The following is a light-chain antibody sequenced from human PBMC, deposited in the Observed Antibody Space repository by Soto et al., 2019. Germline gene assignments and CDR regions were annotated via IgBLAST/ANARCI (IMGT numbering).Light chain of an antibody. J-gene: IGKJ3*01. Sequence: DIQMTQSPSSLSASVGDRVTITCRASQSISNYLNWYQQKPGKAPKLLIYAASSFQSGVPSRFSGSGSGTDFTRTISSLQPEDFATYSGQHSYSSPFTFGPGTKVDIK. CDR1: QSISNY. V-gene: IGKV1-39*01. CDR3: QHSYSSPFT. CDR2: AAS.